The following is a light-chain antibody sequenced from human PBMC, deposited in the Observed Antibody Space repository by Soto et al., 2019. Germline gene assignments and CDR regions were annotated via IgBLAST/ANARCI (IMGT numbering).Light chain of an antibody. V-gene: IGKV1-9*01. CDR1: QGIDTS. Sequence: ILLTQSPSSLSASVGDIVTITCRASQGIDTSLAWYQQKPGKAPKLLIYAPSNFQSGVPSRFSGSGSGTHLTLTISSLQPEDFATYYCQQLHGYPITFGQGTR. J-gene: IGKJ5*01. CDR3: QQLHGYPIT. CDR2: APS.